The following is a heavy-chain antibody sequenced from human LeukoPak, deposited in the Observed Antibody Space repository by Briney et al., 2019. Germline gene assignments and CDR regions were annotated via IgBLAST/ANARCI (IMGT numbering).Heavy chain of an antibody. D-gene: IGHD6-25*01. CDR2: TKQDGSEK. J-gene: IGHJ5*02. V-gene: IGHV3-7*01. CDR1: GITFKNYW. CDR3: TRGGGEFDP. Sequence: PGGSLRLSCVDTGITFKNYWMSWVRQAPGKGLEWVANTKQDGSEKYYVASVEGRFTISRDNAKNSLYLQMNRLTVEDTAVYYCTRGGGEFDPWGQGTLVTVSS.